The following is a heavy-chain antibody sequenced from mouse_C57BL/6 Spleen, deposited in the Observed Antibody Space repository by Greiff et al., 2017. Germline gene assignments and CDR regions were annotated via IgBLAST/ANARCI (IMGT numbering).Heavy chain of an antibody. CDR2: ISYDGSN. J-gene: IGHJ2*01. D-gene: IGHD4-1*01. V-gene: IGHV3-6*01. CDR3: ARQTGTYLDY. Sequence: EVKLQESGPGLVKPSQSLSLTCSVTGYSITSGYYWNWIRQFPGNKLEWMGYISYDGSNNYNPSLKNRISITRDTSKNQFFLKFNSVTTEDTATYYCARQTGTYLDYWGQGTTLTVSS. CDR1: GYSITSGYY.